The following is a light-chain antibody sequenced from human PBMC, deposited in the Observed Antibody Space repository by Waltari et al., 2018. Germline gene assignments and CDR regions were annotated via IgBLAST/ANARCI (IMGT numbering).Light chain of an antibody. J-gene: IGKJ5*01. V-gene: IGKV1-16*02. CDR2: GVY. CDR3: QQYKVYPIT. CDR1: QDIGKS. Sequence: DIQMTQFPSSLSASVGDRVTITCRASQDIGKSLAWFQQKPGKAPKSLIYGVYNLQSGVPAKFSGSGSGTDFTLTISALQAEDFATYYCQQYKVYPITFGQGTRLDIK.